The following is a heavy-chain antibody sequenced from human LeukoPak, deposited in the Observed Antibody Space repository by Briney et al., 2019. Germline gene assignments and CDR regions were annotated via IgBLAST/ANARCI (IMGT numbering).Heavy chain of an antibody. CDR3: ARGPYSYDSSGAFDI. J-gene: IGHJ3*02. V-gene: IGHV4-61*02. CDR2: ISSSGST. D-gene: IGHD3-22*01. Sequence: SQTLSLTCTVSGDSISSGDYYWSWIRQPAGKGLEWIGRISSSGSTNYNPSLKSRVTISVDTSKNQFSLKLSSVTAADTAVYFCARGPYSYDSSGAFDIWGQGTMVTVSS. CDR1: GDSISSGDYY.